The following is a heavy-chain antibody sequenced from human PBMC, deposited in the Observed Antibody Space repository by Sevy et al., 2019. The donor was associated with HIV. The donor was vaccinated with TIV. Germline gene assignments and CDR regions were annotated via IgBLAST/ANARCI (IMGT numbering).Heavy chain of an antibody. J-gene: IGHJ6*02. V-gene: IGHV3-7*01. D-gene: IGHD3-16*01. CDR1: GFTFGSYG. Sequence: GGSLRLSCAASGFTFGSYGMHWVRQAPGKGLEWVANIKEDGNEQYYVDSVKGRFTLSRDNAKMSLYLEISSLRVEDTAIYYCARGRRNWGLGGLDVWGQGTTVTVSS. CDR2: IKEDGNEQ. CDR3: ARGRRNWGLGGLDV.